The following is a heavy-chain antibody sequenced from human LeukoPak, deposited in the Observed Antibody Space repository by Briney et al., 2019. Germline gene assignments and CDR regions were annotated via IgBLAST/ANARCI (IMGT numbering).Heavy chain of an antibody. Sequence: SETLSLTCTVSGGSISSYYWSWIRQPPGKGLEWIGYIYYSGSTNYNPSLKSRVTISVDTSKNQFSLKLSSVTAADTAVYYCARFKYFGLYYYYGMDVWGQGTTVTVSS. D-gene: IGHD3-9*01. J-gene: IGHJ6*02. CDR2: IYYSGST. CDR3: ARFKYFGLYYYYGMDV. V-gene: IGHV4-59*08. CDR1: GGSISSYY.